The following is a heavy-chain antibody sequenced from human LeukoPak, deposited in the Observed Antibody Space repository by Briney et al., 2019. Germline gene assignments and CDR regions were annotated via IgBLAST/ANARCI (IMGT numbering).Heavy chain of an antibody. V-gene: IGHV5-51*01. D-gene: IGHD5-24*01. CDR3: ARPASEKACDI. Sequence: GESLKISCEGSGYSFPTYWIAWVRQMPGKGLEWMGIIFPINSDARYSPSFQGQVTNSADKSISTAYLQWNSLKASDTAMYYCARPASEKACDIWGQGTMVTVSS. J-gene: IGHJ3*02. CDR2: IFPINSDA. CDR1: GYSFPTYW.